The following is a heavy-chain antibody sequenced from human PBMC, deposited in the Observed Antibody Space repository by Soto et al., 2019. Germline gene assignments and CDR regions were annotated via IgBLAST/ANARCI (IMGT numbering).Heavy chain of an antibody. D-gene: IGHD3-3*01. Sequence: QVQLVQSGAEVKKPGSSVKVSCKASGGTFSSYSISWVRQAPGKGLEWMGGIVPIFGTANYAQKFQGRVTITADDSTRTAYMELSSLRSVDTAEYYGSTDATIGRRGPNGMDVWGQGTPVTVSS. CDR2: IVPIFGTA. V-gene: IGHV1-69*01. CDR3: STDATIGRRGPNGMDV. CDR1: GGTFSSYS. J-gene: IGHJ6*02.